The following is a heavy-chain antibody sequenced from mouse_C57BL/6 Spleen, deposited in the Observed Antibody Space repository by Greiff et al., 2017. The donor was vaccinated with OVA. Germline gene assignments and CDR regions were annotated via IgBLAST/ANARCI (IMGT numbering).Heavy chain of an antibody. Sequence: VQLQQPGAELVKPGTSVKLSCKASGYTFTSYWMHWVKQSPGQGLEWIGVIDPSGSYTNYNQKFKGKATLTVDTSSSTAYMQLSSLTSEDSAVYCCARTLYDGYYYFDYWGQGTTLTVSS. J-gene: IGHJ2*01. CDR3: ARTLYDGYYYFDY. V-gene: IGHV1-59*01. CDR2: IDPSGSYT. D-gene: IGHD2-3*01. CDR1: GYTFTSYW.